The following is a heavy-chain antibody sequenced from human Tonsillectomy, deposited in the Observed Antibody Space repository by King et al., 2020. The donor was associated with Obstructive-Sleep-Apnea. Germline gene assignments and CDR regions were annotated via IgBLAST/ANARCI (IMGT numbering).Heavy chain of an antibody. CDR2: ISLDGSNR. CDR3: ARVRVAHGDFPL. V-gene: IGHV3-30*04. CDR1: GFNFSAYA. D-gene: IGHD4-17*01. J-gene: IGHJ2*01. Sequence: VQLVESGGGAVQPGRSLRLSCAASGFNFSAYALHWVRQAPGKGLEWVAGISLDGSNRKYADSVKGRFIISRDNSKYTLDLQMNSLRVEDAALYYCARVRVAHGDFPLWGRGTLVTVSS.